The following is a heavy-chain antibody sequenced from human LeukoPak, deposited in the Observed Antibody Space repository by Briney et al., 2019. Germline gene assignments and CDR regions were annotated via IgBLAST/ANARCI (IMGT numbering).Heavy chain of an antibody. CDR1: GFTFNKYW. V-gene: IGHV3-7*01. D-gene: IGHD7-27*01. CDR2: IKQDGSDK. CDR3: TGENWGPDY. J-gene: IGHJ4*02. Sequence: PGGSLRLSCAASGFTFNKYWMTWVRQAPGKGLEWLANIKQDGSDKHYVNSVKGRFTISRDNAKNSVYLQLNSLRDEDTAIYYCTGENWGPDYWGQGTLVTVSS.